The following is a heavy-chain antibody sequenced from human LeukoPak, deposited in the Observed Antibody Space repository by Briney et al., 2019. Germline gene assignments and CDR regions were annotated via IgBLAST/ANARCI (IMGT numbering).Heavy chain of an antibody. J-gene: IGHJ4*02. CDR3: ARGRVNFDWLLFFDY. D-gene: IGHD3-9*01. CDR1: GYTFTIYG. CDR2: ISAHNGNT. Sequence: ASVKVSCTASGYTFTIYGISWVRQAPGQGLEWMGWISAHNGNTNYAQKLQGRVTMTTDTSTSTAYMELRSLRSDDTAVYYCARGRVNFDWLLFFDYWGQGTLVTVSS. V-gene: IGHV1-18*01.